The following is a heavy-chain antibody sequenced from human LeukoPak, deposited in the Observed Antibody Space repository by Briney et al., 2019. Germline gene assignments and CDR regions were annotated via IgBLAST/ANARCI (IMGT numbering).Heavy chain of an antibody. CDR1: GDSIYNNY. Sequence: SETLSLTCTVSGDSIYNNYWGWIRQSPGKGLEWIAYFYSRGTGTTDYNPSLESRVTVSVDTFSQFSLKLSSVTAADTAVYYCARVGTTAIRGKNYYYMDVWGKGTTVTVSS. CDR3: ARVGTTAIRGKNYYYMDV. V-gene: IGHV4-59*01. CDR2: FYSRGTGTT. J-gene: IGHJ6*03. D-gene: IGHD4-17*01.